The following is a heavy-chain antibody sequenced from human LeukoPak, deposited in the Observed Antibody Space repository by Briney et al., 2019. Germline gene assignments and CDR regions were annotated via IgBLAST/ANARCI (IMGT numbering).Heavy chain of an antibody. CDR1: GFTFSSYG. J-gene: IGHJ4*02. CDR3: ARDAIYGSGSYYTD. D-gene: IGHD3-10*01. CDR2: IWYDGSNK. Sequence: GGSLRLSCAASGFTFSSYGMHWVRQAPGKGLEWVAVIWYDGSNKCYADSVKGRFTISRDNSKNTLYLQMNSLRAEDTAVYYCARDAIYGSGSYYTDWGQGTLVTVSS. V-gene: IGHV3-33*01.